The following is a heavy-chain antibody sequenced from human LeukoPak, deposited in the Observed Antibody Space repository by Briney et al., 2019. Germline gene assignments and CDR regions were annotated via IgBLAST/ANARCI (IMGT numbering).Heavy chain of an antibody. J-gene: IGHJ6*02. CDR1: GFTFRSKD. Sequence: GGSLRLSCAASGFTFRSKDMYWVRQAPGKGLEWLSAITGGGEGTDYADSVKGRFTISRDNSRNTLFLQMDSLRVDDTAVYYCARDNYYTIDVWGQGTTVTVSS. CDR2: ITGGGEGT. V-gene: IGHV3-23*01. D-gene: IGHD3-22*01. CDR3: ARDNYYTIDV.